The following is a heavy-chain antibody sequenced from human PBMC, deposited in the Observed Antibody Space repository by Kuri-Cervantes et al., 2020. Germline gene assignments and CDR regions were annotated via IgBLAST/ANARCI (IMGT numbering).Heavy chain of an antibody. V-gene: IGHV3-30*02. CDR3: AKDYTPITMVRGVIPFYGMDV. D-gene: IGHD3-10*01. CDR2: IWYDGSNK. J-gene: IGHJ6*02. CDR1: GFTFSSYG. Sequence: GGSLRLSCAASGFTFSSYGMHWVRQAPGKGLEWVAVIWYDGSNKYYADSVKGRFTISRGDSKNTLYLQMNSLRAEDTAVYYCAKDYTPITMVRGVIPFYGMDVWGQGTTVTVSS.